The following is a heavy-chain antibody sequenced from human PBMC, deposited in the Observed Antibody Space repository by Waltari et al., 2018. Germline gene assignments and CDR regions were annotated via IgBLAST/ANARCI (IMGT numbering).Heavy chain of an antibody. J-gene: IGHJ4*02. D-gene: IGHD2-2*02. CDR1: GYTFTDYY. Sequence: EVQLVQSGAEVKKPGATVKISCKVSGYTFTDYYMHWVQQAPGKGLEWMGLVDPEDGETIYAEKFQGRVTITADTSTDTAYMELSSLRSEDTAVYYCATEARRKTHYTPHDSFDYWGQGTLVTVSS. CDR3: ATEARRKTHYTPHDSFDY. CDR2: VDPEDGET. V-gene: IGHV1-69-2*01.